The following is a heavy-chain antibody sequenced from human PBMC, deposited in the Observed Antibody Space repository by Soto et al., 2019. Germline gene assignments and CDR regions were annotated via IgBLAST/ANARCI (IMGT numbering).Heavy chain of an antibody. V-gene: IGHV4-34*01. Sequence: PSETLSLTCAVYSGSFSGYYWSWIRQPPGKGLEWIGEINHTGSTNYNPSLKSRVTISVDTSKNQFSLKLSSVTAAGTAVYYCARSRITGTSPYYWGQGTLVTVSS. D-gene: IGHD1-20*01. J-gene: IGHJ4*02. CDR2: INHTGST. CDR1: SGSFSGYY. CDR3: ARSRITGTSPYY.